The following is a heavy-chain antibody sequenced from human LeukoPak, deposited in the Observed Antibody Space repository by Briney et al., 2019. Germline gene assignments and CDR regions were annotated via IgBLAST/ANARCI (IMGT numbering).Heavy chain of an antibody. CDR2: ISWNSGNI. V-gene: IGHV3-9*03. J-gene: IGHJ4*02. D-gene: IGHD6-6*01. Sequence: PGRSLRLSCAASGFTFDDYAMHWVRQAPGKGLEWVSGISWNSGNIVYADSVRGRFTISRDNAKNSLYLQMDSLRAEDMAFYYCAKDMRYSSSGSFDYWGQETLVTVSS. CDR1: GFTFDDYA. CDR3: AKDMRYSSSGSFDY.